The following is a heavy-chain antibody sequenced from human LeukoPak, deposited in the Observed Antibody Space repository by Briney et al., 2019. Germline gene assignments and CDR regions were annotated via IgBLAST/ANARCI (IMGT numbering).Heavy chain of an antibody. CDR3: ARAYSSGPSLDY. CDR2: IYYSGTT. V-gene: IGHV4-30-4*01. Sequence: SQTLSLTCTVSGGSISSGDYYWSWIRQPPGKGLEWIGYIYYSGTTYYDLSLKSRLTISVDTSNNQFSLRLSSVTAADTAVYFCARAYSSGPSLDYWGQGTLVTVSS. J-gene: IGHJ4*02. D-gene: IGHD6-19*01. CDR1: GGSISSGDYY.